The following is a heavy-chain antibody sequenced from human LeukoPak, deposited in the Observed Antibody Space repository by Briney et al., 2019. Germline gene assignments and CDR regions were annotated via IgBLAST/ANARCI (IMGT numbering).Heavy chain of an antibody. Sequence: SETLSLTCAVYSGSFSGYYWSWIRQPPGKGLEWIGEINHSGSTNYNPSLKRRVTISVDTSKNQFSLKLSSVTAADTAVYYCARGPYYYDSSGYYLGWVFDYWGQGTLVTVSS. CDR2: INHSGST. J-gene: IGHJ4*02. D-gene: IGHD3-22*01. V-gene: IGHV4-34*01. CDR1: SGSFSGYY. CDR3: ARGPYYYDSSGYYLGWVFDY.